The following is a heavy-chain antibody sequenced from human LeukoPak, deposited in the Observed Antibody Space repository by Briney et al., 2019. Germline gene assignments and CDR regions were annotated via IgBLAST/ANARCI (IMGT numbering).Heavy chain of an antibody. CDR3: ARDDCSTTSCLDH. V-gene: IGHV3-33*01. Sequence: GTPLRLSCTASGFTFSNCGMHWVRQAPGKGLEWVAVIWYDGSYTYYAESVKGRSTISRDDSKNTLYLQMNSLRAEDTSLYYCARDDCSTTSCLDHWGQGTLVSVSS. J-gene: IGHJ4*02. CDR1: GFTFSNCG. D-gene: IGHD2-2*01. CDR2: IWYDGSYT.